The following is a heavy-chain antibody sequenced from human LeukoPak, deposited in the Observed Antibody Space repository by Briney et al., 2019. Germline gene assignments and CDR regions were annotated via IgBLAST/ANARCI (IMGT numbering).Heavy chain of an antibody. CDR3: ARHTTGYNFPRDSFNI. J-gene: IGHJ3*02. CDR2: ISPSGAST. Sequence: ASVKVSCNASGYTFTNYYMHWVRQAPGQGLEWMGMISPSGASTSYAQKFQGRVTMTRDVSTSTVYMELSSLRSEDTAVYYCARHTTGYNFPRDSFNIWGQGTMVTVSS. V-gene: IGHV1-46*01. CDR1: GYTFTNYY. D-gene: IGHD1-1*01.